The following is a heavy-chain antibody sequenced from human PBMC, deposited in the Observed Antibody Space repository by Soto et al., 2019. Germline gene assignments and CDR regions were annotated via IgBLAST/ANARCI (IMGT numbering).Heavy chain of an antibody. D-gene: IGHD6-19*01. Sequence: VASVKVSCKASGYTFTNYYMHWVRQAPGQGIEWMGIINPSSSSTTYAQKFQGRVTMTRDTSTSTVYMELNSLRAEDTAVYYCAREAVDYYYGMDVWGQGTTVTVSS. J-gene: IGHJ6*02. CDR2: INPSSSST. CDR3: AREAVDYYYGMDV. CDR1: GYTFTNYY. V-gene: IGHV1-46*01.